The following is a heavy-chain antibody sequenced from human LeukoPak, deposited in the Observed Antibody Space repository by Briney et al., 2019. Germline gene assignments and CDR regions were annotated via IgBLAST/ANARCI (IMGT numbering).Heavy chain of an antibody. CDR3: ARYKYSNGHYFDC. CDR2: ISYDGGNK. D-gene: IGHD5-18*01. CDR1: GFTFSSYG. J-gene: IGHJ4*02. V-gene: IGHV3-30*19. Sequence: GGYLRLSCAASGFTFSSYGMHWVRQAPGKGLEWVAFISYDGGNKYYADSVKGRFTISRDNSKNTLYLQMTSLRAEDTAVHDCARYKYSNGHYFDCWGQGTLVTVSS.